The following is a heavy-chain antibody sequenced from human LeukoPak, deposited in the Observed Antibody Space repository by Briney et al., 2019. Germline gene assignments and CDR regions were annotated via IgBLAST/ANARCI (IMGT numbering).Heavy chain of an antibody. CDR1: GFTFSSYS. Sequence: PGGSLRLSCAASGFTFSSYSMSWVRQAPGKGLECVSSISSSSTSIYYADSVKGRFTISRDNAKNSLYLQMNSLRAEDTAVYYCAKDQFTFDYWGQGTLVTVSS. V-gene: IGHV3-21*01. J-gene: IGHJ4*02. CDR2: ISSSSTSI. CDR3: AKDQFTFDY.